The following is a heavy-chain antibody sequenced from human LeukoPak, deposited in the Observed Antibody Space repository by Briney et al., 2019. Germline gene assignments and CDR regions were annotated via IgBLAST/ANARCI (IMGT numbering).Heavy chain of an antibody. Sequence: GGSLRLSCAAPGFTVSSNYMSWVRQAPGKGLEWVSVIYSGGSTYYADSVKGRFTISRDSSKNTLYLQMNSLRAEDTAVYYCAREQTSEGMDVWGQGTTVTVSS. V-gene: IGHV3-53*01. J-gene: IGHJ6*02. CDR1: GFTVSSNY. CDR3: AREQTSEGMDV. CDR2: IYSGGST.